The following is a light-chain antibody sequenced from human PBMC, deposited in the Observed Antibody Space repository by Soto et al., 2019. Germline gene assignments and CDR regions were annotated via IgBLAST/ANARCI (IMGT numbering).Light chain of an antibody. Sequence: EIVLTQSPGTLSLSPGERATLSCRASQSVSSCYLAWYQQKPGQAPRLLIYGASSRATGIPDRFSGSGSGTDFTLTISRLETEDFAVYYCQQYGSSPRTFGQGTKVEIK. CDR2: GAS. CDR3: QQYGSSPRT. CDR1: QSVSSCY. J-gene: IGKJ1*01. V-gene: IGKV3-20*01.